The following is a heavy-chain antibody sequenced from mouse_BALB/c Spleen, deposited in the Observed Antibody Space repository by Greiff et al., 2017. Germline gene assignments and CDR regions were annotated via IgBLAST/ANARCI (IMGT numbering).Heavy chain of an antibody. Sequence: EVQGVESGGGLVKPGGSLKLSCAASGFTFSDYYMYWVRQTPEKRLEWVATISDGGSYTYYPDSVKGRFTISRDNAKNNLYLQMSSLKSEDTAMYYCAREGYRYDYAMDYWGQGTSVTVSS. CDR2: ISDGGSYT. D-gene: IGHD2-14*01. CDR3: AREGYRYDYAMDY. J-gene: IGHJ4*01. CDR1: GFTFSDYY. V-gene: IGHV5-4*02.